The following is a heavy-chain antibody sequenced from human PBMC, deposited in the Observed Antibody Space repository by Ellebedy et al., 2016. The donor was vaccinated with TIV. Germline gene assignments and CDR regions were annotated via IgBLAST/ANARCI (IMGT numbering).Heavy chain of an antibody. D-gene: IGHD6-19*01. J-gene: IGHJ6*02. CDR3: AKYNHPVAGFHGMDV. Sequence: PGGSLRLSCAASGFTFSSYAMSWVRQALVKGLEWVSAISGSGGSTYYADSLKGRFTISRDNSKNPLYLQINSLRAEDTAVYYCAKYNHPVAGFHGMDVWGQGTTVTVSS. CDR1: GFTFSSYA. V-gene: IGHV3-23*01. CDR2: ISGSGGST.